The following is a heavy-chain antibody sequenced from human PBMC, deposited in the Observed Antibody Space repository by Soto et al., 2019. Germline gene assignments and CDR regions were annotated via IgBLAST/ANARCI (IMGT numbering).Heavy chain of an antibody. D-gene: IGHD2-15*01. V-gene: IGHV6-1*01. Sequence: QSPTLSLTCAISGDSVSSNSAAWNWIRQSPSRGLEWLGRTYYRSKWYNDYAVSVKSRITINPDTSKNQFSLQLNSVTPEDTAVYYCARDFSGCSGGSCYAFDYWGQGTLVTVSS. J-gene: IGHJ4*02. CDR3: ARDFSGCSGGSCYAFDY. CDR1: GDSVSSNSAA. CDR2: TYYRSKWYN.